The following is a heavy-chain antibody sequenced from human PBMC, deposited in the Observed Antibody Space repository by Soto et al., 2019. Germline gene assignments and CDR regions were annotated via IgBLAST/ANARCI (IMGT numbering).Heavy chain of an antibody. CDR2: IYYSGST. V-gene: IGHV4-31*03. Sequence: PSETLSLTCTVSGGSISSGGYYWSWIRQHPGKGLEWIGYIYYSGSTYYNPSLKSRVTTSVDTSKNQFSLKLSSVTAADTAVCYCARAQGPRHYDFWSGYSYYGMDVWGQGTTVTVSS. J-gene: IGHJ6*02. CDR1: GGSISSGGYY. D-gene: IGHD3-3*01. CDR3: ARAQGPRHYDFWSGYSYYGMDV.